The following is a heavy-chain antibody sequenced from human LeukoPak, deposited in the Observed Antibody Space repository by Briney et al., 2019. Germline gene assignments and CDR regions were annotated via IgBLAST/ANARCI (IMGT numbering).Heavy chain of an antibody. Sequence: GGSLRLSCAASGFTFSSYSMNWVRQAPGKGLEWVSYISSSSSTIYYADSVKGRFTISRDNAKNSLYLQMNSLRAEDTAVYYCARDLKAVAGSYYFDYWGQGTLVTVS. V-gene: IGHV3-48*04. CDR2: ISSSSSTI. D-gene: IGHD6-19*01. J-gene: IGHJ4*02. CDR1: GFTFSSYS. CDR3: ARDLKAVAGSYYFDY.